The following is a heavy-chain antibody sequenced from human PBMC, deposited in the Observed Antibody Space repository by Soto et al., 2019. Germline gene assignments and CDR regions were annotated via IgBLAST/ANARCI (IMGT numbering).Heavy chain of an antibody. CDR2: IIPIFGTA. Sequence: ASVKVSCKASGGTFSSYAISWVRQAPGQGLEWMGGIIPIFGTANYAQKFQGRVTITADESTSTAYMELSSLRSEDTAVYYCARASGRGFGELLYAFDIWGQGTMVTVS. CDR3: ARASGRGFGELLYAFDI. V-gene: IGHV1-69*13. CDR1: GGTFSSYA. J-gene: IGHJ3*02. D-gene: IGHD3-10*01.